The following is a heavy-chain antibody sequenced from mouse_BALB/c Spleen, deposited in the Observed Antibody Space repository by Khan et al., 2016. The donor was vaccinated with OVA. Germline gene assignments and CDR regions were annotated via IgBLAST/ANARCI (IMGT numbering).Heavy chain of an antibody. D-gene: IGHD2-3*01. CDR3: ARDGYSPWFAY. J-gene: IGHJ3*01. V-gene: IGHV14-1*02. CDR1: GFNIKDYY. CDR2: IDPENGNT. Sequence: VQLKQSGAELVRPGALVKLSCKASGFNIKDYYIHWVKQRPEQGLEWIGWIDPENGNTIYDPKFLGKASITADKSSNTAYLQLSSLTSEDTAVYYCARDGYSPWFAYWGQGTLVTVSA.